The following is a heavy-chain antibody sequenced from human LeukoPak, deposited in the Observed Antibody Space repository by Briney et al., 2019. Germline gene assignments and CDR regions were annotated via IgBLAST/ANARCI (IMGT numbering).Heavy chain of an antibody. CDR3: ARDELRGAFDI. J-gene: IGHJ3*02. D-gene: IGHD1-26*01. CDR1: GYTFTGYY. V-gene: IGHV1-2*02. CDR2: INPNSGGT. Sequence: ASVQASCKAPGYTFTGYYMHWVRQAPGQGLEWMGWINPNSGGTNYAQKFQGRVTMTRDTSISTAYMELSRLRSDGTAVYYCARDELRGAFDIGGQGTMVTVS.